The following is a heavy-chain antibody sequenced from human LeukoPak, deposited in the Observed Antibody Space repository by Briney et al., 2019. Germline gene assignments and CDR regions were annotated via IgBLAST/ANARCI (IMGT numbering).Heavy chain of an antibody. CDR1: GGTFSSYA. D-gene: IGHD3-10*01. V-gene: IGHV1-69*04. CDR2: IIPILGIA. CDR3: ARPVRGGYYGMDV. Sequence: SVKVSCKASGGTFSSYAISWVRQAPGQGLEWMGRIIPILGIANYAQKFQGRVTITADKSTSTAYMELSNLRSEDTAVYYCARPVRGGYYGMDVWGQGTTVTVSS. J-gene: IGHJ6*02.